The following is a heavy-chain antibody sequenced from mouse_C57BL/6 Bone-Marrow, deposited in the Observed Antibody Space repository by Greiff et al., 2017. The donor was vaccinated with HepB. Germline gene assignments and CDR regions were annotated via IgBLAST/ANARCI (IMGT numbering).Heavy chain of an antibody. J-gene: IGHJ2*01. CDR3: AICDY. Sequence: QVQLKQPGAELVKPGASVKLSCKASGYTFTSYWMQWVKQRPGQGLEWIGEIDPSDSYTNYNQKFKGKATLTVDTSSSTAYMQLSSLTSEDSAVYYCAICDYWGQGTTLTVSS. CDR2: IDPSDSYT. CDR1: GYTFTSYW. V-gene: IGHV1-50*01.